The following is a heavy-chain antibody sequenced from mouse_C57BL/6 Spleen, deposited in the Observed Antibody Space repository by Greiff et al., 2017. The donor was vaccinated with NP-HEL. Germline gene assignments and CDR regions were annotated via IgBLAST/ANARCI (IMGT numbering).Heavy chain of an antibody. CDR1: GFNIKNTY. J-gene: IGHJ4*01. Sequence: DVKLVESVAELVRPGASVKLSCTASGFNIKNTYMHWVKQRPEQGLEWIGRIDPANGNTKYAPKFQGKATITADTSSTTAYLQLSSLTSEDTAIYYCASPYYGSSYEYYAMDYWGQGTSVTVSS. V-gene: IGHV14-3*01. D-gene: IGHD1-1*01. CDR3: ASPYYGSSYEYYAMDY. CDR2: IDPANGNT.